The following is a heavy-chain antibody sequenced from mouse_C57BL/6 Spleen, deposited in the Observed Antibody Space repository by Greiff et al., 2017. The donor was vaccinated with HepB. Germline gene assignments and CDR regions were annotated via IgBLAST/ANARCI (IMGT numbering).Heavy chain of an antibody. CDR2: ILPGSGST. J-gene: IGHJ1*03. V-gene: IGHV1-9*01. D-gene: IGHD1-1*01. CDR1: GYTFTGYW. Sequence: QVQLKQSGAELMKPGASVKLSCKATGYTFTGYWIEWVKQRPGHGLEWIGEILPGSGSTNYNEKFKGKATFTADTSSNTAYMQLSSLTTEDSAIYYCARKLTTVVATDWYFDVWCTGTTVTVSS. CDR3: ARKLTTVVATDWYFDV.